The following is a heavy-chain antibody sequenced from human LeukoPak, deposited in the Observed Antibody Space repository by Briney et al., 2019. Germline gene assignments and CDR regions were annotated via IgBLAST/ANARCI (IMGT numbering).Heavy chain of an antibody. CDR3: ARDPSIAVAGTGFDY. J-gene: IGHJ4*02. D-gene: IGHD6-19*01. V-gene: IGHV4-4*07. CDR1: GGSIRSYY. Sequence: SETLSLTCTVSGGSIRSYYWSWIRQPAGKGLEWIGRIYTSGNTNYNPSLKSRVTMSEDTSKNQISLKLSSVTAADTAVYYCARDPSIAVAGTGFDYWGQGTLVSVSS. CDR2: IYTSGNT.